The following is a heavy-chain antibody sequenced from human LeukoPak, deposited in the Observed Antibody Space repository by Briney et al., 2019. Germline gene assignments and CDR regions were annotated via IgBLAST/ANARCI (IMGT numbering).Heavy chain of an antibody. CDR3: AEASYDYPMYYFDY. Sequence: PGGSLRLSCAASGFTFSSYAMSWVRQGPGKGLEWVSAISGSGGSTYYANSVKGRFTISRDNSRNTLYLQMNSLRAEDTAVYYCAEASYDYPMYYFDYWGQGTLVTVSS. CDR1: GFTFSSYA. D-gene: IGHD4-11*01. V-gene: IGHV3-23*01. CDR2: ISGSGGST. J-gene: IGHJ4*02.